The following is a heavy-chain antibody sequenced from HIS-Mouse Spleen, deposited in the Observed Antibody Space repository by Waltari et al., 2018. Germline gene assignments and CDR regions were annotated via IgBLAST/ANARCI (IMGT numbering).Heavy chain of an antibody. CDR2: IYYSEST. V-gene: IGHV4-39*01. D-gene: IGHD6-13*01. CDR1: GGSISSSSYY. Sequence: QLQLQESCPGLVKPSETLSLTCTVPGGSISSSSYYWGWIRQPPGKGLEWIGSIYYSESTSYNPSRTGRVTLSVETSTNQFSLKLSSVTAADTAVYYCARHEGQQLVTSLFDYWGQGTLVTVSS. J-gene: IGHJ4*02. CDR3: ARHEGQQLVTSLFDY.